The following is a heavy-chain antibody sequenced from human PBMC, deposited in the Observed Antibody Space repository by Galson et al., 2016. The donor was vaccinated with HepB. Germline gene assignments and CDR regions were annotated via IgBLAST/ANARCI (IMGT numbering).Heavy chain of an antibody. D-gene: IGHD3-3*01. CDR3: ARDGRSEDFNMDV. Sequence: SLRLSCATSGFTFRSYAMHWVRQAPGKGLDWVSLISYDGSNQYYADSVKGRFSISRDNLRATVYLHMNSLRGEDTAVYYCARDGRSEDFNMDVWGKGTTVTVS. V-gene: IGHV3-30*03. CDR1: GFTFRSYA. J-gene: IGHJ6*03. CDR2: ISYDGSNQ.